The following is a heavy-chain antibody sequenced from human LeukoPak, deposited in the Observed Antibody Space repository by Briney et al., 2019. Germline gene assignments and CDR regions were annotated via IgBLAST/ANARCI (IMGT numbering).Heavy chain of an antibody. V-gene: IGHV1-18*01. CDR3: ARENSWFDP. Sequence: GASVKISCKASGYTFTSFGVSWVRQAPGQGLEWMGWISTYNGNTNYAQKLQGRVTLTTDTSTNTAYMELRSLRSYETAVYYCARENSWFDPRGQGTLVTVSS. CDR1: GYTFTSFG. J-gene: IGHJ5*02. CDR2: ISTYNGNT. D-gene: IGHD2/OR15-2a*01.